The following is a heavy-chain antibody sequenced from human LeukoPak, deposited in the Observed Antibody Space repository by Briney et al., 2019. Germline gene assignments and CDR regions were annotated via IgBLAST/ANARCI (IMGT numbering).Heavy chain of an antibody. CDR1: GFTFSNYW. V-gene: IGHV3-7*01. CDR2: IQQDGSEK. J-gene: IGHJ6*03. CDR3: ARVVNYYYYMDV. Sequence: PGGSLRLSCAASGFTFSNYWMTWVRQAPGEGLEWVANIQQDGSEKDYVDSVKGRFTIFRDNAVNSLYLQMNSLRAEDTAVYYCARVVNYYYYMDVWGKGTPVTISS.